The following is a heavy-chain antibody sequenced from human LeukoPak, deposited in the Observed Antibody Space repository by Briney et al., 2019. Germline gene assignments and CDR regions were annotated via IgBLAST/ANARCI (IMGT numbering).Heavy chain of an antibody. J-gene: IGHJ4*02. CDR2: ISAYNGNT. Sequence: GASVKVSCKASGYTFTDYYMHWVQQAPGQGLKWMGWISAYNGNTNYAQKLQGRVTMTTDTSTSTAYMELRSLRSDDTAVYYCARDLTYYYDSSGYFLDYWGQGTLVTVSS. CDR3: ARDLTYYYDSSGYFLDY. CDR1: GYTFTDYY. V-gene: IGHV1-18*04. D-gene: IGHD3-22*01.